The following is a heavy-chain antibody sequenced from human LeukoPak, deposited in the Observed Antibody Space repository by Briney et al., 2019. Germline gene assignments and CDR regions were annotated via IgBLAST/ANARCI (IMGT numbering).Heavy chain of an antibody. D-gene: IGHD4-17*01. Sequence: LRLSCVASGFILSTSEMNWVRQAPGKGLEWIGYIYYSGSTNYNPSLKSRVTISVDTSKNQFSLKLSSVTAADTAVYYCARVSTVTRHYYYYYMDVWGKGTTVTVSS. V-gene: IGHV4-59*13. J-gene: IGHJ6*03. CDR3: ARVSTVTRHYYYYYMDV. CDR2: IYYSGST. CDR1: GFILSTSE.